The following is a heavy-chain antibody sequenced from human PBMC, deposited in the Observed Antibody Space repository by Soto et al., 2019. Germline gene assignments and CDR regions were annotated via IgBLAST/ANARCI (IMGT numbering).Heavy chain of an antibody. CDR1: GFTLSDYW. Sequence: EVQLVESGGGLVQPGGSLRLSCAASGFTLSDYWMHWVRQPPGKGPVWVSRIDSDGSYTAYADSVEGRFTISRDNAKNTLDLQMNSLRVEDTAVYYCARDKLGTVGGEYWGQGTLVTVSS. CDR3: ARDKLGTVGGEY. CDR2: IDSDGSYT. V-gene: IGHV3-74*01. D-gene: IGHD3-16*01. J-gene: IGHJ4*02.